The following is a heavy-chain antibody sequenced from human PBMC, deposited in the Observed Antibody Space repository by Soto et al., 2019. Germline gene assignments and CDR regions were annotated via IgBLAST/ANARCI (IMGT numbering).Heavy chain of an antibody. Sequence: PGESLKISCKGSGYSFTSHWIGWVRQMPGKGLEWMGIIYPGDSGTRYSPSFQGQVTISADKSISTAYLQWSSLKASDTAMYYCARQGKRFLEWLPNNYYYYMDVWGKGTTVTVSS. CDR1: GYSFTSHW. CDR3: ARQGKRFLEWLPNNYYYYMDV. V-gene: IGHV5-51*01. J-gene: IGHJ6*03. D-gene: IGHD3-3*01. CDR2: IYPGDSGT.